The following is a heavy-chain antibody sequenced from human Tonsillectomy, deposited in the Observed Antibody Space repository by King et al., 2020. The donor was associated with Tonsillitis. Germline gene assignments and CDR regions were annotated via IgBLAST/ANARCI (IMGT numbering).Heavy chain of an antibody. V-gene: IGHV3-23*03. CDR1: GFTFSSYA. CDR2: IYSGGVST. D-gene: IGHD3-10*01. Sequence: VQLVESGGGLVQPGGSLRLSCAASGFTFSSYAMNWVRQAPGKGLEWVSVIYSGGVSTYYADSVKGRFTISRDNSKNTLYLQMNSLRAEDTAVYYCAKDVDRGFGVLFSYHGMDVWGRGTTVPVSS. CDR3: AKDVDRGFGVLFSYHGMDV. J-gene: IGHJ6*02.